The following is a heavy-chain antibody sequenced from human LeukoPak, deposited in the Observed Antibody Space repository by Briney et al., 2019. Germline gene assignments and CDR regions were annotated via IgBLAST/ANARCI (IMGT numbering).Heavy chain of an antibody. CDR1: GGSISSGGYF. V-gene: IGHV4-30-4*08. J-gene: IGHJ5*02. D-gene: IGHD3-16*01. CDR3: ARGASNKGDSYKWFDP. Sequence: PSETLSLTCTVSGGSISSGGYFWSWVRQPPGKGLEWIGYIYYSGSTYYNPSLKSRVTMSVDTSKTQFSLKLTSVIAADTAVYYCARGASNKGDSYKWFDPWGQGTLVTVSS. CDR2: IYYSGST.